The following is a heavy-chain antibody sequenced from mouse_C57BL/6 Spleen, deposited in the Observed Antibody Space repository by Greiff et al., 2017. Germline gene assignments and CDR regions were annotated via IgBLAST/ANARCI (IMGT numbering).Heavy chain of an antibody. J-gene: IGHJ2*01. CDR3: TRRYYGSSSYFDY. D-gene: IGHD1-1*01. Sequence: EVMLVESGGGLVQPGGSMKLSCAASGFTFSDAWMDWVRQSPEKGLEWVAEIRNKANNHETYYAVSVKGRFTISRDESKSRVYLQMNSLRAEDTGIYFCTRRYYGSSSYFDYWGQGTTLTVSS. CDR1: GFTFSDAW. CDR2: IRNKANNHET. V-gene: IGHV6-6*01.